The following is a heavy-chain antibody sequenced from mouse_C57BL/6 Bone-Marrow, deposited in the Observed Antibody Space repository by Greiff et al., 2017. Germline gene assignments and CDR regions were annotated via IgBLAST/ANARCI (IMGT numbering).Heavy chain of an antibody. CDR2: IDPANGDT. J-gene: IGHJ3*01. CDR1: GFNIKDDY. V-gene: IGHV14-4*01. D-gene: IGHD1-1*01. Sequence: EVMLQESGAELVRPGASVKLSCTASGFNIKDDYMHWVKQRPEQGLEWIGWIDPANGDTDYTSKFQGKATITADTSSNTAYLQLRSLTSADAAVDYCTHYCDGRGASWFAYWGQGALVTVSA. CDR3: THYCDGRGASWFAY.